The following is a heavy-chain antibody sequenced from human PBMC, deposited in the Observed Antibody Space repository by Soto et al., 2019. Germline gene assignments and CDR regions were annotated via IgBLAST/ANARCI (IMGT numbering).Heavy chain of an antibody. V-gene: IGHV3-30-3*01. J-gene: IGHJ4*02. CDR3: ARDLGGTEIAVADKRDY. D-gene: IGHD6-19*01. CDR2: ISYDGSNK. Sequence: HPGGSLRLSCAASGFTFSSYAMHWVRQAPGKGLEWVAVISYDGSNKYYADSVKGRFTISRDNSKNTLYLQMNSLRAEDTAVYYCARDLGGTEIAVADKRDYWAQGTLV. CDR1: GFTFSSYA.